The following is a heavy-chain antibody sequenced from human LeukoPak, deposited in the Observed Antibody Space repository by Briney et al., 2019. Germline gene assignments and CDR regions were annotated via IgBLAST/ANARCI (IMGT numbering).Heavy chain of an antibody. CDR3: AKDRYLTTVKNADY. V-gene: IGHV3-23*01. CDR2: ISGSGGST. J-gene: IGHJ4*02. D-gene: IGHD4-17*01. Sequence: PGGSLRLSCAASGFTFSSYAMSWVRQAPGKGLEWVSGISGSGGSTYYADSVKGRFTISRDNSKNTLFLQMNSLRAEDTAVYYCAKDRYLTTVKNADYWGQGTLVIVSS. CDR1: GFTFSSYA.